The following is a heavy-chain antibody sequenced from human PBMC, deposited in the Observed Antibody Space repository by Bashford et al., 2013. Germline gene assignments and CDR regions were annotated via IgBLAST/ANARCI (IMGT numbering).Heavy chain of an antibody. V-gene: IGHV1-69*06. J-gene: IGHJ4*02. Sequence: SVKVSCKASGGTFSSYAISWVRQAPGQGLEWMGGIIPIFGTANYAQKFQGRVTITADKSTSTAYMELSSLRSEDTAVYYCATVPYYYGSGSYDYWGQGTLVTVSS. CDR1: GGTFSSYA. CDR2: IIPIFGTA. D-gene: IGHD3-10*01. CDR3: ATVPYYYGSGSYDY.